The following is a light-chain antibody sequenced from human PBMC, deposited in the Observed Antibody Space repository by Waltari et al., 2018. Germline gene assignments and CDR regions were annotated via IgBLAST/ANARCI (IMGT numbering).Light chain of an antibody. Sequence: QSALTQPRSVSGSPGQSVTISCTGTSSDVGAYNYVSWYQQHPGKAPKLMIYEVGKRPLGVPDRCSGSKSGNTASLTISGLQAEDEADYYCCSHAGSSVVFGGGTKLTVL. CDR1: SSDVGAYNY. V-gene: IGLV2-11*01. CDR2: EVG. CDR3: CSHAGSSVV. J-gene: IGLJ2*01.